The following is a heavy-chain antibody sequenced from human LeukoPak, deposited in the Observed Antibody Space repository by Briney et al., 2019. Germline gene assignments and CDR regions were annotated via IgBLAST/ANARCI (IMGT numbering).Heavy chain of an antibody. V-gene: IGHV3-7*01. CDR3: ASWEYSSSWYVDY. CDR2: IKQEGSEK. D-gene: IGHD6-13*01. Sequence: GGPVRLPCAPSGFTLSSEWMSRDRQAQGKELVGVANIKQEGSEKYYVDSVKGRFTISRDNAKNSLYLQMNSLRAEDTAVYYCASWEYSSSWYVDYWGQGTLVTVSS. J-gene: IGHJ4*02. CDR1: GFTLSSEW.